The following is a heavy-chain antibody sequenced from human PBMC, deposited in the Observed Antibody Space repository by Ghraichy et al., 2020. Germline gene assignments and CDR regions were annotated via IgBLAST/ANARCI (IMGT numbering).Heavy chain of an antibody. Sequence: GGSLRLSCKSSGNSFTNQWIGWVRQMPGKGLEWMGIIYPGDSDTRYNPSFQGQVTISADKSLSTAFLQWSSLKASDTAMYYCARRARSHSGSYLDYWGQGTLVTVSS. V-gene: IGHV5-51*01. CDR3: ARRARSHSGSYLDY. J-gene: IGHJ4*02. CDR1: GNSFTNQW. CDR2: IYPGDSDT. D-gene: IGHD1-26*01.